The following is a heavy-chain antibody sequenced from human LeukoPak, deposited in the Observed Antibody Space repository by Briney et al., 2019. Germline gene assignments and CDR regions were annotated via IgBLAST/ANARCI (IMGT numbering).Heavy chain of an antibody. J-gene: IGHJ6*02. V-gene: IGHV5-51*01. Sequence: GESLKISRKGSGYSFTSYWIGWVRQMPGKGLEWMGIIYPGDSDTRYSPSFQGQVTISADKSISTAYLQWSSLKASDTAMYYCARQDSYGPADYYYGMDVWGQGTTVTVSS. CDR1: GYSFTSYW. CDR3: ARQDSYGPADYYYGMDV. CDR2: IYPGDSDT. D-gene: IGHD5-18*01.